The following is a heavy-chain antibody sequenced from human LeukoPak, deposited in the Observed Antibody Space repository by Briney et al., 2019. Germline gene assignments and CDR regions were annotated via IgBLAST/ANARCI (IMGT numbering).Heavy chain of an antibody. CDR1: GGSISSGGYY. Sequence: SETLSLTCTVSGGSISSGGYYWSWIRQHPGKGLEWIGYIYYSGSTNYNPSLKSRVTISVDTSKNQFSLKLSSVTAADTAVYYCARARGLWFGDFDYWGQGTLVTVSS. CDR3: ARARGLWFGDFDY. CDR2: IYYSGST. D-gene: IGHD3-10*01. V-gene: IGHV4-61*08. J-gene: IGHJ4*02.